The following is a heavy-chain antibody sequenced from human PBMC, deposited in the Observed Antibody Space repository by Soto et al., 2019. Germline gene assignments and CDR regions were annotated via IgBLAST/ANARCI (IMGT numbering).Heavy chain of an antibody. J-gene: IGHJ5*02. V-gene: IGHV4-30-2*01. CDR2: IYHSGST. CDR1: GGSISSGGYS. Sequence: SETLSLTCAGSGGSISSGGYSWSWIRQPPGKGLEWIGYIYHSGSTYYNPSLKSRVTISVDRSKNQFSLKLSSLTAADTAVYYGERVAGYGDYVGRFAPRAEGTPVPVSS. D-gene: IGHD4-17*01. CDR3: ERVAGYGDYVGRFAP.